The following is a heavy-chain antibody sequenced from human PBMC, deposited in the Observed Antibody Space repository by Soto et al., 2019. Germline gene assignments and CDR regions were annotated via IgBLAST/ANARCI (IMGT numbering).Heavy chain of an antibody. J-gene: IGHJ3*02. CDR2: INAVHGNA. Sequence: ASVKVSCKASGYTFTSYAMHWVRQAPGQRLEWMGRINAVHGNAKYAQKFQGRVTITADKSTSTAYMELSSLRSEDTAVYYCARGGLDDYGDYGAFDIWGQGTMVTVSS. CDR1: GYTFTSYA. D-gene: IGHD4-17*01. V-gene: IGHV1-3*01. CDR3: ARGGLDDYGDYGAFDI.